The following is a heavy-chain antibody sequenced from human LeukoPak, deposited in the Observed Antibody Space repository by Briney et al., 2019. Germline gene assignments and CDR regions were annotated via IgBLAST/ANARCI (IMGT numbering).Heavy chain of an antibody. CDR1: GYIFTSYS. CDR3: ARPNWARRYFDY. J-gene: IGHJ4*02. CDR2: IYPYDSEI. V-gene: IGHV5-51*01. Sequence: HGESLKISCKGSGYIFTSYSIAWVRQMPGKGLEWMGVIYPYDSEIRYSPSFQGQVTISADKSISTAYLQWSSLKASDTAMYYCARPNWARRYFDYWAREPWSPSPQ. D-gene: IGHD7-27*01.